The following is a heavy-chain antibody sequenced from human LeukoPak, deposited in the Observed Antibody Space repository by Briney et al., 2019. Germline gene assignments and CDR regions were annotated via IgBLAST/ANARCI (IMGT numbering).Heavy chain of an antibody. CDR3: ARVPSVIDAFDI. J-gene: IGHJ3*02. V-gene: IGHV4-59*12. CDR1: GGSISSYY. Sequence: PETLSLTCTVSGGSISSYYWSWIRQPPGKGLEWIGYIYYSGSTNYNPSLKSRVTISVDTSKNHFSLRLSSMTAADTAVYYCARVPSVIDAFDIWGQGTMVTVSS. D-gene: IGHD2-21*01. CDR2: IYYSGST.